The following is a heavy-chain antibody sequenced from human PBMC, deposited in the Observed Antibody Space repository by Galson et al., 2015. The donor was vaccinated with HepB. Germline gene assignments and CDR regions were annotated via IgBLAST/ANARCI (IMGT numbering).Heavy chain of an antibody. Sequence: SETLSLTCTVSGGSISSSSYYWGWIRQPPGKGLEWIGSIYYSGSTYYNPSLKSRVTISVDTSKNQFSLKLSSVTAADTAVYYCARDQGGSGYYPYYFDYWGQGTLVTVSS. J-gene: IGHJ4*02. V-gene: IGHV4-39*07. CDR3: ARDQGGSGYYPYYFDY. CDR1: GGSISSSSYY. D-gene: IGHD3-22*01. CDR2: IYYSGST.